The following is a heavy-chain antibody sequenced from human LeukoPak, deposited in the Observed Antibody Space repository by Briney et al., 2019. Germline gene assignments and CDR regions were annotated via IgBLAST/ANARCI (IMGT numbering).Heavy chain of an antibody. CDR1: GASISGYY. CDR3: ARGDGYNRY. CDR2: IYYSGST. Sequence: SETLSLTCTVSGASISGYYWSWIRQPPGKGLEWIGYIYYSGSTNYNPSLKSRVTIPVDTSKNQFSLKLSSVTAADTAVYYCARGDGYNRYWGQGTLVTVSS. V-gene: IGHV4-59*01. D-gene: IGHD5-24*01. J-gene: IGHJ4*02.